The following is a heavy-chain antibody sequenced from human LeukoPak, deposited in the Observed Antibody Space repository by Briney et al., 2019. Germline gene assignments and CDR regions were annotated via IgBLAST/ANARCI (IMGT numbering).Heavy chain of an antibody. Sequence: KPSETLSLTCTVSGASISANSYYWGWIRQPPGKGLEWIGNIYYTGSTYYNPSLKSRVTISVDTSKNQFSLKLSAVTAADTAVYYCSSVRRGFGESSKYYSYYYMDVWGNGTTVTISS. J-gene: IGHJ6*03. D-gene: IGHD3-10*01. CDR3: SSVRRGFGESSKYYSYYYMDV. V-gene: IGHV4-39*01. CDR2: IYYTGST. CDR1: GASISANSYY.